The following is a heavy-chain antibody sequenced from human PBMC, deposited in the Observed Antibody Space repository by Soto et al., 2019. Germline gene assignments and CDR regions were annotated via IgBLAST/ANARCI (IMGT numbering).Heavy chain of an antibody. CDR2: IIPIFGTA. Sequence: QVQLVQSGAEVKKPGSSVKVSCKASGGTFSSYAISWVRQAPGQGLEWMGGIIPIFGTANYEQKFQGRVTITADKSTSTAYMELSSLRSEDTAVYYCARGSEYYYDSSGYDDAFDIWGQGTMVTVSS. D-gene: IGHD3-22*01. J-gene: IGHJ3*02. CDR1: GGTFSSYA. CDR3: ARGSEYYYDSSGYDDAFDI. V-gene: IGHV1-69*06.